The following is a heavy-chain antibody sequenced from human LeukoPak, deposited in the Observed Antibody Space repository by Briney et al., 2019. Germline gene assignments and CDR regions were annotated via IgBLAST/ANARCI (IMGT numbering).Heavy chain of an antibody. CDR2: TYYRSKWHY. D-gene: IGHD3-22*01. J-gene: IGHJ4*02. Sequence: SQTLSLTCGISGDSVSNKNTAWNWIRQSPSRGLEWLGRTYYRSKWHYGYAVSVKSRITINPDTSKNQFSLKLSSVTAADTAVYYCARALPYYYDSSGYYPFDYWGQGTLVTVSS. V-gene: IGHV6-1*01. CDR1: GDSVSNKNTA. CDR3: ARALPYYYDSSGYYPFDY.